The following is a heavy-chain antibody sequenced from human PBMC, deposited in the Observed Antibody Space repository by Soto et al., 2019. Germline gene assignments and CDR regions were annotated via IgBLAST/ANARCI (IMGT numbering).Heavy chain of an antibody. CDR2: IYHSGMA. Sequence: VQLRQSGSGLVKPSGTLSLTCFVSGTSISSTSWWTWVRQAPGKGMEWIGEIYHSGMAKYNPSLKSRVTISVDKSSNQFSLTLTSVTAADTAMYYCATLPPRIVVVMSPFPSWGQGTPVTVSS. J-gene: IGHJ4*02. CDR1: GTSISSTSW. V-gene: IGHV4-4*02. CDR3: ATLPPRIVVVMSPFPS. D-gene: IGHD2-21*01.